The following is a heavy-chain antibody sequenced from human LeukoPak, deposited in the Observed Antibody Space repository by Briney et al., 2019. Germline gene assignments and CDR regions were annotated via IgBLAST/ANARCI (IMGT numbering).Heavy chain of an antibody. D-gene: IGHD3-22*01. CDR3: ARHGNYYDSTGYYSFWFDS. CDR2: IYYSGTT. J-gene: IGHJ5*01. CDR1: GGSISSYY. V-gene: IGHV4-59*08. Sequence: SETLSLTCTVSGGSISSYYWSWIRQPPGKELEWIGYIYYSGTTNYNPSLKSRVTMSVDTSRNQFSPKLSSVTAADTAVYYCARHGNYYDSTGYYSFWFDSWGQGTLVTVSS.